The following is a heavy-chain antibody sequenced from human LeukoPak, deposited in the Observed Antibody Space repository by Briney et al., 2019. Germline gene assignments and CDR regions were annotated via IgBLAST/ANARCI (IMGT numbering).Heavy chain of an antibody. CDR3: ARATVVTRFDS. CDR1: GVSISSYY. Sequence: TSETLSLTCTVSGVSISSYYWSWIRQPPGKGLEWIGYIYYSGNTNYNPSLNSRVTISVGTSKNQFSLRLTSVTAADTAVYYCARATVVTRFDSWGQGTLLTVSS. CDR2: IYYSGNT. D-gene: IGHD2-21*02. V-gene: IGHV4-59*01. J-gene: IGHJ4*02.